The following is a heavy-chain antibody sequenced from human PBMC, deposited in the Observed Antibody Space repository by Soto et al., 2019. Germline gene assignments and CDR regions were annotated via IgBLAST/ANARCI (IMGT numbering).Heavy chain of an antibody. J-gene: IGHJ4*02. CDR3: ARARGTCDY. D-gene: IGHD1-1*01. V-gene: IGHV4-34*01. Sequence: QVQLQQWGAGMLKPSETLSLTCAVYGGSFSGYYWSWIRQPPGKGLEWIGEINHSGSTNYNPSLKSRVTIPVDTSKNQFSLKLSSVTAADTAVYYCARARGTCDYWGQGTLVTVSS. CDR2: INHSGST. CDR1: GGSFSGYY.